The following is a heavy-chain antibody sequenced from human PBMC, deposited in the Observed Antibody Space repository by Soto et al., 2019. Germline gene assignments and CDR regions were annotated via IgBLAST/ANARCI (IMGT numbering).Heavy chain of an antibody. J-gene: IGHJ6*02. Sequence: GGSLRLSCAASGFTFSTYVMTWVRQAPGRGLEWVSDIGGSGGSTHYADSVKGRFTLSRDNSKNTLYLQMNSLRADDTAVYYCAKGRVITSGGAIVKDKGDYYDIDVWGQGTTVTVSS. D-gene: IGHD3-16*02. CDR2: IGGSGGST. CDR1: GFTFSTYV. V-gene: IGHV3-23*01. CDR3: AKGRVITSGGAIVKDKGDYYDIDV.